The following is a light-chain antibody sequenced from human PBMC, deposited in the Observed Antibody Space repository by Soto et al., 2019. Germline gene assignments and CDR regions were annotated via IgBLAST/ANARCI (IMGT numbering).Light chain of an antibody. V-gene: IGLV1-47*01. J-gene: IGLJ3*02. Sequence: QSVLTQPPSASGTPGQRVTISCSGSSSNIESNYVYWYQQLPGTAPKLLIYRNNQRPSGVPDRFSGSKSGTSASLAISGLRSDDEADYYCAAWDDSLRGVLFGGGTKVTVL. CDR2: RNN. CDR1: SSNIESNY. CDR3: AAWDDSLRGVL.